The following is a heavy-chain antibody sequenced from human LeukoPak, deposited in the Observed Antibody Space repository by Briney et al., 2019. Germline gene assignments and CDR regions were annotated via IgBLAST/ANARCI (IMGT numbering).Heavy chain of an antibody. Sequence: PSETLSLTCAVYGGSFSGYYWSWIRQPPGKGLEWIGEINHSGSTNYNPSLKSRVTTSVDTSKNQFSLKLSSVTAADTAVYYCARGDGDYGGAMDIWGQGTMVTVSS. CDR2: INHSGST. V-gene: IGHV4-34*01. CDR1: GGSFSGYY. J-gene: IGHJ3*02. D-gene: IGHD4-17*01. CDR3: ARGDGDYGGAMDI.